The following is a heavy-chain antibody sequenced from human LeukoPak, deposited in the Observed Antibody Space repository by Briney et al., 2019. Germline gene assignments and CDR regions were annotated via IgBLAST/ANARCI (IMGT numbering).Heavy chain of an antibody. D-gene: IGHD3-10*01. CDR1: GFTFSSYG. V-gene: IGHV3-30*02. CDR3: AKGDYYGSGSLYY. CDR2: IRYDGSNK. J-gene: IGHJ4*02. Sequence: GGSLRLSCAASGFTFSSYGMHWVRQAPGKGLEWVAFIRYDGSNKYYADSAKGRFTISRDNSKNTLYLKMNSLRAEDTAVYYCAKGDYYGSGSLYYWGQGTLVTVSS.